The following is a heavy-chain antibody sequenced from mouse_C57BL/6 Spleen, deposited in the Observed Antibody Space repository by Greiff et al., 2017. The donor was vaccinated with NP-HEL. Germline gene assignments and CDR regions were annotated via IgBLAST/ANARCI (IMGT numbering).Heavy chain of an antibody. CDR1: GYSITSGYY. D-gene: IGHD4-1*01. J-gene: IGHJ2*01. CDR2: ISYDGSN. V-gene: IGHV3-6*01. CDR3: ASGDWDPFDY. Sequence: EVQLVESGPGLVKPSQSLSLTCSVTGYSITSGYYWNWIRQFPGNQLEWMGYISYDGSNNYNPSLKNRISITRDTSKNQFFLKLNSVTTEDTATYYCASGDWDPFDYWGQGTPLTVSS.